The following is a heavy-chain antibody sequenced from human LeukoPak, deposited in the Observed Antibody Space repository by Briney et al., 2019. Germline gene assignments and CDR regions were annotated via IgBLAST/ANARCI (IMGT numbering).Heavy chain of an antibody. CDR2: IKQDGSEK. CDR1: GFTFSSYW. J-gene: IGHJ3*02. Sequence: GGSLRLSCAASGFTFSSYWMSWVRQAPGKGLEWVANIKQDGSEKYYVDSVKGRFTISRDNAKNSLYLQMNSLRAEDTAVYYCARERGLHQLNVFDIWGQGKKAPASS. V-gene: IGHV3-7*01. D-gene: IGHD5-24*01. CDR3: ARERGLHQLNVFDI.